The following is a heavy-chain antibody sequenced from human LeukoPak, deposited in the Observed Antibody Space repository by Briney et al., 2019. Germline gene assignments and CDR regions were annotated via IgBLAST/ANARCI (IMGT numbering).Heavy chain of an antibody. V-gene: IGHV3-66*01. CDR2: FYNGINT. J-gene: IGHJ4*02. Sequence: GGSPGLPCAAAGLTVSSNYMTWVRQAPGKGLEWVSVFYNGINTYYADSVKGRFTTSRDNSKNTLYLQMNSLRVEDTAVYFCARVGSGNTYGYADYWGQGTLVTVSS. CDR3: ARVGSGNTYGYADY. CDR1: GLTVSSNY. D-gene: IGHD5-18*01.